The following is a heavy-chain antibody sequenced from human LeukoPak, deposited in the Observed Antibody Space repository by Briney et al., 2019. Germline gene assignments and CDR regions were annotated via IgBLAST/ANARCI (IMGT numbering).Heavy chain of an antibody. D-gene: IGHD6-19*01. Sequence: SETLSLTCTVSGGSISSSSYYWGWIRQPPGKGLEWIGSIYYSGSTYYKPSLKSRVTISVDTSKNQFSLKLSSVTAADTAVYYCARNPGIAVAAYFDYWGQGTLVTVSS. V-gene: IGHV4-39*01. CDR2: IYYSGST. CDR1: GGSISSSSYY. CDR3: ARNPGIAVAAYFDY. J-gene: IGHJ4*02.